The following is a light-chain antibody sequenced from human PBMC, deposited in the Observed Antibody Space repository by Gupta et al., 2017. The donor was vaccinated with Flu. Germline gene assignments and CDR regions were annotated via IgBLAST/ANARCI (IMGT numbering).Light chain of an antibody. CDR3: QVWDSSNDDYV. Sequence: SYVLTQPPSVSVAPGQTARVTCGGSNIETKSVHWYQQKPGQAPVLVVYDDNDRPSGIPERFSGSNSGNTATLTISGVEAGDEADYYCQVWDSSNDDYVFGGGIMVTVL. CDR2: DDN. J-gene: IGLJ1*01. CDR1: NIETKS. V-gene: IGLV3-21*02.